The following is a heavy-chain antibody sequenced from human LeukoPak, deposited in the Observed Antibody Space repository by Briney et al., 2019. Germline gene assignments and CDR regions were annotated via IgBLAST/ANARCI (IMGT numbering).Heavy chain of an antibody. J-gene: IGHJ5*02. CDR1: GYTFTSYD. Sequence: ASVKVSCKASGYTFTSYDINWVRQATGQGLEWMGWMNPNSGNTGYAQKFQGRVTITADESTSTAYMELSSLRSEDTAVYYCAREAGAYSSSGPFDPWGQGTLVTVSS. D-gene: IGHD6-13*01. CDR3: AREAGAYSSSGPFDP. CDR2: MNPNSGNT. V-gene: IGHV1-8*01.